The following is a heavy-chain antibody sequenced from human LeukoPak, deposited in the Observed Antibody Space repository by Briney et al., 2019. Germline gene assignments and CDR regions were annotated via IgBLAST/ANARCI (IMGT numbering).Heavy chain of an antibody. D-gene: IGHD3-16*02. Sequence: ASVKVSCKASGYTFTSYGISWVRQAPGQGLEWMGWINPNSGGTNYAQKFKGRVTMTRDTSISTAYMELSRLRSDDTAVYYCARARIMITFGGVIVIPLPDYWGQGTLVTVSS. J-gene: IGHJ4*02. CDR3: ARARIMITFGGVIVIPLPDY. V-gene: IGHV1-2*02. CDR1: GYTFTSYG. CDR2: INPNSGGT.